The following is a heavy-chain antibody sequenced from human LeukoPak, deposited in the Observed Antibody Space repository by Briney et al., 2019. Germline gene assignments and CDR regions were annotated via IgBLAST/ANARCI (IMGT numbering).Heavy chain of an antibody. Sequence: SETLSLTCSVSGGSISSNSHYWGWIRQPPGKGLEWIGNIYYSGSAYYNPSLKSRVTMSVDTSKDQFSLKLSSVTAADTAVYYCARKPIVNSAWYYFDYWGQGTLVTVSS. CDR2: IYYSGSA. V-gene: IGHV4-39*07. D-gene: IGHD3-22*01. J-gene: IGHJ4*02. CDR1: GGSISSNSHY. CDR3: ARKPIVNSAWYYFDY.